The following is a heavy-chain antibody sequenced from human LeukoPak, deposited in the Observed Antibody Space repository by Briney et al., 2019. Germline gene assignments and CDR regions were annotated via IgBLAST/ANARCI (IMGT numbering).Heavy chain of an antibody. CDR3: ATSFGEFIDY. V-gene: IGHV4-30-2*01. J-gene: IGHJ4*02. CDR2: IYHSGST. Sequence: SETLSLTCTVSGGSMRSISNYWGWIRQPPGKGLEWIGYIYHSGSTYYNPSLKSRVTISVDRSKNQSSLKLSSVTAADTAVYYCATSFGEFIDYWGQGTLVTVSS. D-gene: IGHD3-10*01. CDR1: GGSMRSISNY.